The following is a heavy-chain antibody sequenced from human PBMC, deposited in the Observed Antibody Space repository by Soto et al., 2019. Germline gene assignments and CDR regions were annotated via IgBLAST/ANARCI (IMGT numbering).Heavy chain of an antibody. Sequence: QVQLVQSGAEVKKPGSSVKVSCKASGGTFSSYAISWVRQAPGQGLEWMGGIIPIFGTANYAQKFQGRVTITAEESTSTSFMELSSLRSEDTAVYYCARDDVDTAMPYGMDVWGQGTTVTVSS. V-gene: IGHV1-69*12. CDR3: ARDDVDTAMPYGMDV. J-gene: IGHJ6*02. D-gene: IGHD5-18*01. CDR1: GGTFSSYA. CDR2: IIPIFGTA.